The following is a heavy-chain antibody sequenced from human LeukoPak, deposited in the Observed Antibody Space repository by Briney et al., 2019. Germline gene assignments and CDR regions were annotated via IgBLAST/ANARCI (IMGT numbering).Heavy chain of an antibody. V-gene: IGHV4-61*02. CDR3: AGEIVVVPAAFYYYYYMDV. D-gene: IGHD2-2*01. J-gene: IGHJ6*03. CDR1: GGSISSGSYY. Sequence: NPSETLSLTCTVSGGSISSGSYYWSWIRQPAGKGLEWIGRISASGSTNYKPSLKSRVTISLDTSKNQFSLKLSSVTAADTAVYYCAGEIVVVPAAFYYYYYMDVWGKGATVTVSS. CDR2: ISASGST.